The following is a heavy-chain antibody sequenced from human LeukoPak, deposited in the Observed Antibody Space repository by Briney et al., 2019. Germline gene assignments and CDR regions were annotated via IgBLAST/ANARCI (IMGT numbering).Heavy chain of an antibody. J-gene: IGHJ4*02. CDR3: ARHGGYHSPIDY. Sequence: SETLSLTCTVSGGSISSYYWSWIRQPPGKGLEWIGYIYYSGSTYYNPSLKSRVTISVDTSKNQFSLKLSSVTAADTAVYYCARHGGYHSPIDYWGQGTLVTVSS. V-gene: IGHV4-59*08. D-gene: IGHD3-22*01. CDR1: GGSISSYY. CDR2: IYYSGST.